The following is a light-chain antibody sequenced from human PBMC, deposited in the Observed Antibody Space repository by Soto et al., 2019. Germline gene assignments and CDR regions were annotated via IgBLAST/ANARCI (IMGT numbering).Light chain of an antibody. CDR3: QSYDSSLSALVV. V-gene: IGLV1-40*01. Sequence: HSVLTQPPSVSGAPGQRVTISCTGSSSNIGAGYDVHWYQQLPGTAPKLLIYGNSNRPSGVPDRFSGSKSGTSASLAITGLQAEDEADYYCQSYDSSLSALVVFGGGTKLTVL. J-gene: IGLJ2*01. CDR1: SSNIGAGYD. CDR2: GNS.